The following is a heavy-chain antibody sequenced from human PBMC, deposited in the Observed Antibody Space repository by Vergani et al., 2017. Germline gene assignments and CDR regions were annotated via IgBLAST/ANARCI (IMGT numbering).Heavy chain of an antibody. V-gene: IGHV3-48*03. Sequence: EVQLVESGGGLVQPGGSLRLSCAASGFTFSSYEMNWVRQAPGKGLESVSYISSSSSYIYYADSVKGRFTISRDNAKNSLYLQMNSLRAEDTAVYYCARDTYSSGWWENYWGQGTLVTVSS. CDR1: GFTFSSYE. J-gene: IGHJ4*02. D-gene: IGHD6-19*01. CDR2: ISSSSSYI. CDR3: ARDTYSSGWWENY.